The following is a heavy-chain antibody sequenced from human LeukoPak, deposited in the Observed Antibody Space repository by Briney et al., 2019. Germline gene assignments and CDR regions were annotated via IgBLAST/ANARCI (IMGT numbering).Heavy chain of an antibody. CDR1: GFTFSSYG. J-gene: IGHJ4*02. V-gene: IGHV3-21*01. D-gene: IGHD3-22*01. Sequence: GGSLRLSCAASGFTFSSYGMNWVRQAPGKGLEWVSSISSSSSYIYYADSVKGRFTISRDNAKNSLYLQMNSLRAEDTAVYYCARGHLSGYCDYWGQGTLVTVSS. CDR2: ISSSSSYI. CDR3: ARGHLSGYCDY.